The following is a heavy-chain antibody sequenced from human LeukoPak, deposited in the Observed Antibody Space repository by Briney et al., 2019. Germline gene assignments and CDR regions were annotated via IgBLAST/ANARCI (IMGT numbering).Heavy chain of an antibody. CDR3: ARGGYSYGQPYYYYYMDV. V-gene: IGHV6-1*01. Sequence: SQTLSLTCAISGDSVSSNSAAWNWIRQSPSRGLEWLGRTYYRSKWYNDYAVSVKSRITINPDTSKNQFSLKLSSVTAADTAVYYCARGGYSYGQPYYYYYMDVWGKGTTVTVSS. CDR1: GDSVSSNSAA. D-gene: IGHD5-18*01. CDR2: TYYRSKWYN. J-gene: IGHJ6*03.